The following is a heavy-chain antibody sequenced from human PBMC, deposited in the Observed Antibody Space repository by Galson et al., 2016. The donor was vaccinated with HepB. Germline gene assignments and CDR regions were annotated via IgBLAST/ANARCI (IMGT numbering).Heavy chain of an antibody. V-gene: IGHV4-59*11. CDR3: ARVLLDWFDP. Sequence: LTCTVSNGSISSHYWSWIRQPPGKGLEWIGNIYTTGRTIYSPSLKSRVTISVDTSKNHFSLKLNSVTAADTAVYYCARVLLDWFDPWGRGTLVTVSS. CDR1: NGSISSHY. CDR2: IYTTGRT. J-gene: IGHJ5*02. D-gene: IGHD2-21*01.